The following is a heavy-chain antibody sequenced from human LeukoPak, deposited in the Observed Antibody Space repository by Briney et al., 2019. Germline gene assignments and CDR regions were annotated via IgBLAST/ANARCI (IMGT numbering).Heavy chain of an antibody. J-gene: IGHJ4*02. CDR1: GYTFTSYG. V-gene: IGHV1-18*01. CDR2: ISAYNGST. D-gene: IGHD2-2*01. CDR3: ARGGRIVPAAIDY. Sequence: ASVRVSCKASGYTFTSYGISWVRQAPGQGLEWVGWISAYNGSTNYAQNLQGRVTMTTDTSTSTAYMELRSLRSGDTAVYYCARGGRIVPAAIDYWGQGTLVTVSS.